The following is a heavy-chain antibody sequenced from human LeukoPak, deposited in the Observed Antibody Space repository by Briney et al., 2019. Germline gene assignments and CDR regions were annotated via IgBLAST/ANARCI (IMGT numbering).Heavy chain of an antibody. J-gene: IGHJ6*03. D-gene: IGHD5-18*01. Sequence: SETLSLTCTVSGGSISSYYWSWIRQPPGKGLEWIGYIYYSGSTNYNPSLKSRVTISVDTSKNQFSLKLSSVTAADTAVYYCARGGYSYGYYYYYYMDVWGKGTTVTVSS. CDR2: IYYSGST. CDR3: ARGGYSYGYYYYYYMDV. CDR1: GGSISSYY. V-gene: IGHV4-59*01.